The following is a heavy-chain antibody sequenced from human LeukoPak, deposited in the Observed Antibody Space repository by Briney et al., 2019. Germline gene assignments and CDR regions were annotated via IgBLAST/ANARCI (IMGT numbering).Heavy chain of an antibody. D-gene: IGHD6-19*01. J-gene: IGHJ5*02. CDR3: AREGSMRAYSSGWYGVHNWFDP. CDR2: IYYSGSI. Sequence: PSETLSLTCTVSGGSISSSSYYWGWIRQPPGKGLEWIGSIYYSGSIYYNPSLKSRVTISVDTSKNQFSLKLSSVTAADTAVYYCAREGSMRAYSSGWYGVHNWFDPWGQGTLVTVSS. CDR1: GGSISSSSYY. V-gene: IGHV4-39*07.